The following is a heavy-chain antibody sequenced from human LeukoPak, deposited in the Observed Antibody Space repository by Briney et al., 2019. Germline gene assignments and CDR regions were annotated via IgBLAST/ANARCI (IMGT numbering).Heavy chain of an antibody. Sequence: PGGSLRLSCAASGFTFSSYAMSWVRQAPGKGLEWVSAINGSGGSTYYADSVKGRFTISRDNAKNSLYLQMNSLRAEDTALYYCARGTGKIKRGFDYWGQGTLVTVSS. CDR1: GFTFSSYA. CDR3: ARGTGKIKRGFDY. CDR2: INGSGGST. J-gene: IGHJ4*02. V-gene: IGHV3-23*01.